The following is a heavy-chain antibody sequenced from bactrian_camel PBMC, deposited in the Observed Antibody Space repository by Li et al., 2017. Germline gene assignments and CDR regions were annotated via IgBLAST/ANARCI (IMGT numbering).Heavy chain of an antibody. CDR2: VYFGGGRT. D-gene: IGHD1*01. CDR3: AADWPPIVGWDREEY. J-gene: IGHJ4*01. CDR1: GDTSNSAC. V-gene: IGHV3S1*01. Sequence: HVQLVESGGGSVQAGGSLRLSCSVYGDTSNSACMAWFREAPGKEREGVAFVYFGGGRTYYADSVKGRFTLSRDNARSTVNLQMDNLMIEDTATYQCAADWPPIVGWDREEYWGQGTQVTV.